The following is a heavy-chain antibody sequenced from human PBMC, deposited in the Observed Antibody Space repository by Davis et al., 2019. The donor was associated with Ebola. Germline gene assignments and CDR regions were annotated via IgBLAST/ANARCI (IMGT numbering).Heavy chain of an antibody. D-gene: IGHD3-3*01. CDR2: ISSSSSTI. J-gene: IGHJ6*02. V-gene: IGHV3-48*02. CDR3: AREYVGGDVRDDFWSGECMDV. CDR1: GFTFGSYS. Sequence: PGGSLRLSCAASGFTFGSYSMNWVRQAPGKGLEWVSYISSSSSTIYYADSVKGRFTISRDNAKNSLYLQMNSLRDEDTAVYYCAREYVGGDVRDDFWSGECMDVWGQGTTVTVSS.